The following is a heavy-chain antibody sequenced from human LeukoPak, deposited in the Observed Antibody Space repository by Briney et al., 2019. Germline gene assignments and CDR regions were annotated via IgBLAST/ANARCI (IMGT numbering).Heavy chain of an antibody. J-gene: IGHJ4*02. Sequence: SETLSLTCTVSGGSIGNFFWSWIRQSPGEGLEWIGFIYENGRPSYNPSLKSRVPISVDRSKNQFSLRLTSMTAADTAVDCCSRDWQLGHWGRGILVTVTS. D-gene: IGHD1-1*01. CDR2: IYENGRP. V-gene: IGHV4-59*01. CDR1: GGSIGNFF. CDR3: SRDWQLGH.